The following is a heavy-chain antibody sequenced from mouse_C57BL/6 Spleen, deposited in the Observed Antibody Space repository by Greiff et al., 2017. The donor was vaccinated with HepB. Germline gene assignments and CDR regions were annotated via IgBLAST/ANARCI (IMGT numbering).Heavy chain of an antibody. D-gene: IGHD2-4*01. CDR2: INPNNGGT. V-gene: IGHV1-26*01. Sequence: EVKLQQSGPELVKPGASVKISCKASGYTFTDYYMNWVKQSHGKSLEWIGDINPNNGGTSYNQKFKGKATLTVDKSSSTAYMELRSLTSEDSAVYYCARDYYDYSWFAYWGQGTLVTVSA. CDR3: ARDYYDYSWFAY. CDR1: GYTFTDYY. J-gene: IGHJ3*01.